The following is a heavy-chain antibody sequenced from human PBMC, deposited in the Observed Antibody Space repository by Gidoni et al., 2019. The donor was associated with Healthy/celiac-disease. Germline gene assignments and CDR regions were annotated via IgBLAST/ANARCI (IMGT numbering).Heavy chain of an antibody. CDR2: IYYSGST. J-gene: IGHJ4*02. D-gene: IGHD6-13*01. Sequence: QVQLQESGPGLVKPSETLSLTCTVSGGSVSSGSYYWSWIRQPPGKGLEWIGYIYYSGSTNYNPSLKSRVTISVDTSKNQFSLKLSSVTAADTAVYYCARVGATRSSSSWGDYWGQGTLVTVSS. CDR1: GGSVSSGSYY. CDR3: ARVGATRSSSSWGDY. V-gene: IGHV4-61*01.